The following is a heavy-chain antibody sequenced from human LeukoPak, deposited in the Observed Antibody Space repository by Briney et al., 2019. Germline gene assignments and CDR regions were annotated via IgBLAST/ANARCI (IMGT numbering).Heavy chain of an antibody. D-gene: IGHD2-21*02. Sequence: RASVKVSCKASGYTFTGYYMHWVRQAPGQGLEWMGWINPNSGGTNYAQKFQGRVTMTRDTSISTAYMELGRLRSDDTAVYYCARDPFCGGDCYQDYWGQGTLVTVSS. J-gene: IGHJ4*02. V-gene: IGHV1-2*02. CDR3: ARDPFCGGDCYQDY. CDR2: INPNSGGT. CDR1: GYTFTGYY.